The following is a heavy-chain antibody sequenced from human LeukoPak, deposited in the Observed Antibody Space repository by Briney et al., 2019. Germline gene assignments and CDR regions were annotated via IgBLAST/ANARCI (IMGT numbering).Heavy chain of an antibody. CDR1: GFTFTKAW. CDR3: ATEYYSAYNY. Sequence: GGSLRLSCAASGFTFTKAWMSWVRQAPGKGLEWVGRIKSKKVGGTTDYAAPVKGRFTISRDDSKDTLYLQMNSLETEYIAVYYCATEYYSAYNYWCQGTLVTVS. J-gene: IGHJ4*02. V-gene: IGHV3-15*01. CDR2: IKSKKVGGTT. D-gene: IGHD5-12*01.